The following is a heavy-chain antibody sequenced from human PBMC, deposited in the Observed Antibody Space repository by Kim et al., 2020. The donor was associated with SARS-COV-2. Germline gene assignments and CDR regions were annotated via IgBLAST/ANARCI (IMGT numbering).Heavy chain of an antibody. CDR1: GFTFSTYG. D-gene: IGHD6-13*01. CDR3: AKEGYSSSWYPCYFDY. J-gene: IGHJ4*02. Sequence: GGSLRLSCAASGFTFSTYGMHWVRQAPGKGLEWVAVISYDESNKYYADSVKGRFTISRDNSKNTLYLQMNSLRAEDTAVYYCAKEGYSSSWYPCYFDYWGQGTLVTVSS. CDR2: ISYDESNK. V-gene: IGHV3-30*18.